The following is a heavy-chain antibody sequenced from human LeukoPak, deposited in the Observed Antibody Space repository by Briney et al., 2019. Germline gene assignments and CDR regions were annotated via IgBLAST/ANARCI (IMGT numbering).Heavy chain of an antibody. J-gene: IGHJ5*02. Sequence: GGSLRLSCAASGFTFSSYWMHWVRQAPGKGLVWVSRINSDGSSTSYADSVKGRFTISRDNAKNTLYLQMNSLRAEDTAVYYCARADYGDSFLWFDPWGQGTLVTVSS. CDR2: INSDGSST. CDR1: GFTFSSYW. CDR3: ARADYGDSFLWFDP. D-gene: IGHD4-17*01. V-gene: IGHV3-74*01.